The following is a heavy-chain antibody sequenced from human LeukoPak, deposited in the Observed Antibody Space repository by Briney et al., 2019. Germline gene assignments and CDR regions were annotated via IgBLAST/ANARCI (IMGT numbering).Heavy chain of an antibody. CDR3: GKRELWHGSGEDA. J-gene: IGHJ6*02. D-gene: IGHD3-10*01. Sequence: GGSLRLSCAVSGFTVSSKYMSWFRQTPGKGLEWVSAISGSGDRTYYAESVKGRFSISRDNSKNTLYLQMHSLRAEDTAVYYCGKRELWHGSGEDAWGQGTTVTVSS. CDR2: ISGSGDRT. V-gene: IGHV3-23*01. CDR1: GFTVSSKY.